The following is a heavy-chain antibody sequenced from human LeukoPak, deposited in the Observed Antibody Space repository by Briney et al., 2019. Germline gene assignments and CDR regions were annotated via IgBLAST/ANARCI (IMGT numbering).Heavy chain of an antibody. CDR3: ARDRYSSPVRWFDP. CDR1: GGSISSSNW. CDR2: IYHSGST. J-gene: IGHJ5*02. Sequence: PSGTLSLTCAVSGGSISSSNWWSWVRQPPGQGLEWIGEIYHSGSTNYNPSLKSRVTISVDKSKNQFSLKLSSVTAADTAVYYCARDRYSSPVRWFDPWGQGTLVTVSS. D-gene: IGHD6-13*01. V-gene: IGHV4-4*02.